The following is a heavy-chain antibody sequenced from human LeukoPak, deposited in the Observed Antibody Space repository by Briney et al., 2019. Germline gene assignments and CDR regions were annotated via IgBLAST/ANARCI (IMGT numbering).Heavy chain of an antibody. J-gene: IGHJ6*02. CDR1: GFTFSTYW. V-gene: IGHV3-74*01. CDR2: IKSDGSST. CDR3: VRESALAPVLGTRYSYYGMDA. D-gene: IGHD4-23*01. Sequence: GESLKISCAASGFTFSTYWMTWVRQAPGKGLVWVSRIKSDGSSTSFADSVKGRFTISRDIAKNTLYLQMNSLTAEDTAVYYCVRESALAPVLGTRYSYYGMDAWGQGTTVTVSS.